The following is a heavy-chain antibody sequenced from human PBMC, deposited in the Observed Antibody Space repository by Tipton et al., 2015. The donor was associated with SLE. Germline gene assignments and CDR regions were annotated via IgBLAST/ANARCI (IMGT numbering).Heavy chain of an antibody. CDR3: ARRGWSDCSSTSCYTDWYFDL. CDR2: IYYSGST. D-gene: IGHD2-2*02. CDR1: GGSISSYY. V-gene: IGHV4-59*01. Sequence: LRLSCTVSGGSISSYYWSWIRQPPGKGLEWIGYIYYSGSTNYNPSLKSRVTISVDTSKNQFSLKLSSVAAADTAVYYCARRGWSDCSSTSCYTDWYFDLWGRGTLVTVSS. J-gene: IGHJ2*01.